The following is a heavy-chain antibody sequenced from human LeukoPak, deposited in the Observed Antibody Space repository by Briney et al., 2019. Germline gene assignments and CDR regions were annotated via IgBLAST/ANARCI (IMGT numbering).Heavy chain of an antibody. CDR3: ARDRGDFWSSKGSYYYYMDV. Sequence: ASVKVSCKASGYTFTSYYMHWVRQAPGQGLEWMGIINPSGGSTSYAQKFQGRVTMTRDTSISTAYMELSRLRSDDTAVYYCARDRGDFWSSKGSYYYYMDVWGKGTTVTVSS. CDR2: INPSGGST. V-gene: IGHV1-46*01. D-gene: IGHD3-3*01. J-gene: IGHJ6*03. CDR1: GYTFTSYY.